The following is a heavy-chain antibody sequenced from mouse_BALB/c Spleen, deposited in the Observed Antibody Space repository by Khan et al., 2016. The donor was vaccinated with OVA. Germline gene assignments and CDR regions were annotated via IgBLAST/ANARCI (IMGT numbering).Heavy chain of an antibody. V-gene: IGHV1-77*01. J-gene: IGHJ3*01. CDR3: ARRNYFGYTFAY. CDR1: GYTFTDYY. Sequence: QVQLKQSGAELARPGASVKLSCKASGYTFTDYYINWVKQRTGQGLEWIGEIYPGSGNTYYNEKFKDKATLTADKSSTPAYMQLSSLTSEDSAVYFCARRNYFGYTFAYWGQGTLVTVSA. CDR2: IYPGSGNT. D-gene: IGHD1-2*01.